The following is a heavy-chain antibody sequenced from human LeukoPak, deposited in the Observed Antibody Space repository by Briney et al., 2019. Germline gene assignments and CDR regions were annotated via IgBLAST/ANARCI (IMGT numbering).Heavy chain of an antibody. CDR3: ARDFPARDWFFDL. CDR1: GYTFTSYS. CDR2: INANTGNP. J-gene: IGHJ2*01. Sequence: GASVKVSRKASGYTFTSYSMNWVRQAPGQGLEYMGWINANTGNPTYAQGFTGRFVFSLDTSVSTAYLQISSLKAEDTAVYYCARDFPARDWFFDLWGRGTLVTVSS. V-gene: IGHV7-4-1*02.